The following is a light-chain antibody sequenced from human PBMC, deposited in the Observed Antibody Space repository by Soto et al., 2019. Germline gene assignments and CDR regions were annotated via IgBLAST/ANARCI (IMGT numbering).Light chain of an antibody. CDR1: SSDVGYYNF. CDR2: EVS. Sequence: QSALTQPASVSGSPGQSITISCTGTSSDVGYYNFLSWYQQHPGKAPKLMIYEVSNRPSGVSTRFSGSKSGNTAPLTISGLQAEDEADYYCSSYTSSTTRVFGTGTKVTVL. J-gene: IGLJ1*01. V-gene: IGLV2-14*01. CDR3: SSYTSSTTRV.